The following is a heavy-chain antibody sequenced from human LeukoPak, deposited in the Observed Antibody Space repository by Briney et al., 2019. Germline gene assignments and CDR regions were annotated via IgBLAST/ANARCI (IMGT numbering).Heavy chain of an antibody. CDR1: GYSFNSYW. J-gene: IGHJ4*02. CDR3: ARRRDLYSGSYYPFDY. D-gene: IGHD1-26*01. CDR2: IYPGDSDA. Sequence: GESLEISCKGSGYSFNSYWIGWVRQMPGKGLKWMGIIYPGDSDARYSPSFQGQVTISADKSISTAYLQWGSLKASDTAMYYCARRRDLYSGSYYPFDYWGQGTLVTVSS. V-gene: IGHV5-51*01.